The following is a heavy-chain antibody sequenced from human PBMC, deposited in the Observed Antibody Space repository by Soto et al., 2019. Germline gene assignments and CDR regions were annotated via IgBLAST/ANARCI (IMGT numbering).Heavy chain of an antibody. CDR1: GGSISSCDYY. D-gene: IGHD2-15*01. J-gene: IGHJ5*02. Sequence: SGSLSLTCTVSGGSISSCDYYGSWISQPPGKGLEWIGYIYYSGSTYYNPSLKSRVTISVDTSKNQFSLKLSSVTAADTAVYYCARELLGYCSGGSCPNWFDPWGQGTLVTVSS. CDR2: IYYSGST. V-gene: IGHV4-30-4*01. CDR3: ARELLGYCSGGSCPNWFDP.